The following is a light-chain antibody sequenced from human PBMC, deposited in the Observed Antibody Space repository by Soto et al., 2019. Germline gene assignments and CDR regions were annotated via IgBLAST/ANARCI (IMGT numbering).Light chain of an antibody. CDR3: QQYAGSPRT. Sequence: EIVLTQSPGTLSLSPGERGTLSCRASQNLGTLYLAWFQQKSGQAPRLLIYSASRRATGIPDRFTGSGSGTDFTLTINRVDPQYFAVYFCQQYAGSPRTFGQGTKVDIK. CDR2: SAS. CDR1: QNLGTLY. V-gene: IGKV3-20*01. J-gene: IGKJ1*01.